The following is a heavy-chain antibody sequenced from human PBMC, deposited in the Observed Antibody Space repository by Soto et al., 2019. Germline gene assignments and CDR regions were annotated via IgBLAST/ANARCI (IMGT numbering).Heavy chain of an antibody. V-gene: IGHV4-39*01. D-gene: IGHD6-13*01. CDR3: RRSSRYSTDV. CDR1: GGSISSSSY. J-gene: IGHJ6*02. Sequence: QLQLQESGPGLVKPSETLSLTCTVSGGSISSSSYWGWIRQPPGKGLAWIGSIYSIGSTYYNPSLKSRVTISVDTSKHQFSLKLSSVTAADTAVYYCRRSSRYSTDVWGQGTTVTVSS. CDR2: IYSIGST.